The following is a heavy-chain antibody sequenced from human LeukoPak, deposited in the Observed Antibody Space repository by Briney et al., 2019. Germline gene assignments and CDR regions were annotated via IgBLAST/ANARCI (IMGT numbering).Heavy chain of an antibody. CDR1: GFTFDDYA. V-gene: IGHV3-43*02. J-gene: IGHJ6*02. Sequence: GSLRLSCAASGFTFDDYAMHWVRQAPGKGLEWVSLISGDGGSTYYADSVKGRFTISRDNSKNSLYLQMNSLRTEDTALYYCAKDIHSRGIAAAGINYYYGMDVWGQGTTVTVSS. CDR2: ISGDGGST. D-gene: IGHD6-13*01. CDR3: AKDIHSRGIAAAGINYYYGMDV.